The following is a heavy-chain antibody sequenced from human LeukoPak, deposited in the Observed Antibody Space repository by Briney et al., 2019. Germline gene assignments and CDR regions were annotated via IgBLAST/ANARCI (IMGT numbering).Heavy chain of an antibody. J-gene: IGHJ4*02. V-gene: IGHV1-18*01. CDR2: ISAYNGNT. Sequence: ASVKVSCKASGYTFTSYGTSWVRQAPGQGLEWMGWISAYNGNTNYAQKLQGRVTMTTDTSTSTAYMELRSLRSDDTAVYYCARIRYSGSSQGDDYWGQGTLVTVSS. CDR1: GYTFTSYG. D-gene: IGHD1-26*01. CDR3: ARIRYSGSSQGDDY.